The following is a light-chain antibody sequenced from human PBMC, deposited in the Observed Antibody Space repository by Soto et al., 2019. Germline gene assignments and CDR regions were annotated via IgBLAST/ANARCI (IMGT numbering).Light chain of an antibody. CDR3: KQALQTLPLT. Sequence: DIVMTQSPLSLPVTPGEPASISCRSSQSLLHSNGFTYLDWYLQKPGQSPQLLIYLGSNRASGVPDRFRGSGSGTDFTLHINRVEAEDVGVYYCKQALQTLPLTFGGGTKVDIK. CDR2: LGS. CDR1: QSLLHSNGFTY. J-gene: IGKJ4*01. V-gene: IGKV2-28*01.